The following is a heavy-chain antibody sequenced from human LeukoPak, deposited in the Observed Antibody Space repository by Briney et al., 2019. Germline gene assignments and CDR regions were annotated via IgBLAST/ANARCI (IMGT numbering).Heavy chain of an antibody. D-gene: IGHD6-19*01. CDR2: ISYSGPT. V-gene: IGHV4-59*08. Sequence: SETLSLTCTVSGGSISGYYWSWIRQPPGKGLEWIGFISYSGPTNFNPSLKSRVTISVDTSKNQFSLKLSSVTAADTAVYYCARHLSSGWPKFDYWGQGTLVTVSS. CDR3: ARHLSSGWPKFDY. J-gene: IGHJ4*02. CDR1: GGSISGYY.